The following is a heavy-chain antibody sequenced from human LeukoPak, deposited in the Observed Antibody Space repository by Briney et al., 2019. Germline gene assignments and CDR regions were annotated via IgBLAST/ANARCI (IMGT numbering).Heavy chain of an antibody. D-gene: IGHD3-10*01. CDR3: AKNYESGRGVPYGMDV. CDR2: IGSGSGGTT. CDR1: GFTFSSYA. Sequence: GGSLRLSCAASGFTFSSYAMRWVRQAPGKRLEVVSAIGSGSGGTTIYADSVKGRFTISRDNSKNTLYLQMSSLRGEDTAVYYCAKNYESGRGVPYGMDVWGQGTTVTVSS. J-gene: IGHJ6*02. V-gene: IGHV3-23*01.